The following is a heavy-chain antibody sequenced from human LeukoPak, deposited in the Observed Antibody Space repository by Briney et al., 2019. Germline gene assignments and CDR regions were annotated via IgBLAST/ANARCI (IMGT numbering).Heavy chain of an antibody. CDR1: GDSVSSNSAA. D-gene: IGHD1-7*01. CDR3: AKVGGTTGNDAFDI. J-gene: IGHJ3*02. CDR2: TYYRSKWYN. V-gene: IGHV6-1*01. Sequence: SQTLSLTCAISGDSVSSNSAAWNWVRQSPSRGLEWLGRTYYRSKWYNDYAVSVKSRITINPDTSKNQFSLQLNSVTPEDTAVYYCAKVGGTTGNDAFDIWGQGTMVTVSS.